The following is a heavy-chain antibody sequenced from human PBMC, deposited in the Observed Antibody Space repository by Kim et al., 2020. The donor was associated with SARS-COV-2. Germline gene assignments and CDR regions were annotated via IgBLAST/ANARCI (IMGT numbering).Heavy chain of an antibody. CDR3: ARCRSTAWDFDF. CDR2: T. J-gene: IGHJ4*02. D-gene: IGHD1-26*01. Sequence: TDYAQKVQNRITLTTDTATTTAYLELTSLRSDDTAVYYCARCRSTAWDFDFWGQGTLVTVSS. V-gene: IGHV1-18*01.